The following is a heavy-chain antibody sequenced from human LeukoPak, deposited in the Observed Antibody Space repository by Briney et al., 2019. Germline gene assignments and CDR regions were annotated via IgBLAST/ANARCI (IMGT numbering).Heavy chain of an antibody. CDR3: AKKGGRLLLHGFDY. J-gene: IGHJ4*02. CDR2: ISAYNGDT. Sequence: ASVKVSCKASGYTFNKYGISWVRQAPGQGLEWMGWISAYNGDTNYAQKFQGRVTMTTDTSTSTAYMEVRSLRSDDTAVYYCAKKGGRLLLHGFDYWGQGTLVTVSS. D-gene: IGHD3-22*01. CDR1: GYTFNKYG. V-gene: IGHV1-18*01.